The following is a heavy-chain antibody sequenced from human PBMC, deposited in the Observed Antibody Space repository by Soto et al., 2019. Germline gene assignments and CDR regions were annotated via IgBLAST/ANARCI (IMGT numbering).Heavy chain of an antibody. Sequence: QVQLQESGPGLVKPSQTLSLTCTVSGGSISSGGYYCSWIRQHPGKGLEWIGYIYYSGSTYYNPSLKSRVSISVDTSKNQFSLKLSSVTAADTAVYCCALRLGDPGRLYFDYWGQGTLVTVSS. J-gene: IGHJ4*02. CDR2: IYYSGST. CDR3: ALRLGDPGRLYFDY. V-gene: IGHV4-31*03. CDR1: GGSISSGGYY. D-gene: IGHD3-16*01.